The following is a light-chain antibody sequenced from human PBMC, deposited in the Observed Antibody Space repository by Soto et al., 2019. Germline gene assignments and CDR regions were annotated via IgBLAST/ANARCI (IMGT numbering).Light chain of an antibody. CDR2: GVS. V-gene: IGKV3-20*01. Sequence: EIVLTQSPGTLSLSPGERATLSCRASQSISSNYLAWYQQKPGQAPRFLIYGVSSRATGVPDRFSGSGSGTDFTLTISRLEPEDFAVYYCQQYGDSPPCTFGQGTKVEIK. CDR1: QSISSNY. CDR3: QQYGDSPPCT. J-gene: IGKJ1*01.